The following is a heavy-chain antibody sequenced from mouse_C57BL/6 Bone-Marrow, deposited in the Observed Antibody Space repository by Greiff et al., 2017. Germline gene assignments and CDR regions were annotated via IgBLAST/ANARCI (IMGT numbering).Heavy chain of an antibody. Sequence: QVQLQQPGAELVRPGTSVKLSCKASGYTFTSYWMHWVKQRPGQGLEWIGVIDPSDSYTNYNQKFKGKATLTVDTSSSTAYMQLSSLTSEDSAVYYCARTGTTMVTTDWYFDVWGTGTTVTVSS. V-gene: IGHV1-59*01. J-gene: IGHJ1*03. D-gene: IGHD2-2*01. CDR3: ARTGTTMVTTDWYFDV. CDR1: GYTFTSYW. CDR2: IDPSDSYT.